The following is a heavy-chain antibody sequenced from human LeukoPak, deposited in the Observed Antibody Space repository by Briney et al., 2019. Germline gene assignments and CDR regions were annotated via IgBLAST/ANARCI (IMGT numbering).Heavy chain of an antibody. J-gene: IGHJ5*02. Sequence: SETLSLTCTVSGGSISSYYWSWIRQPPGKGLEWIGSIYYSGNTYYNASLKSRVTISVDTSKNQFSLKLTSVTAADTAVYYCARQNNTYHHYNLGWFDPWGQGTLVTVSS. CDR2: IYYSGNT. CDR3: ARQNNTYHHYNLGWFDP. V-gene: IGHV4-39*01. D-gene: IGHD5-24*01. CDR1: GGSISSYY.